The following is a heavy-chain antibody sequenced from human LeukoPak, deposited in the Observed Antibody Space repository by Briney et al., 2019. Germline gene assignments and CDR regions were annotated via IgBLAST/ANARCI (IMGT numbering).Heavy chain of an antibody. V-gene: IGHV4-34*01. CDR3: ASGRIWFGEFSYSTDY. Sequence: PSETLSLTCTVSGGSISSYYWSWIRQPPGKGLEWIGEINHSGSTNYNPSLKSRVTISVDTSKNQFSLKLSSVTAADTAVYYCASGRIWFGEFSYSTDYWGQGTLVTVSS. J-gene: IGHJ4*02. CDR2: INHSGST. D-gene: IGHD3-10*01. CDR1: GGSISSYY.